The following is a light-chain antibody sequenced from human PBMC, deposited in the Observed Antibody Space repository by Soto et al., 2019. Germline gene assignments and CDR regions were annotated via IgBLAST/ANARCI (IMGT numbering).Light chain of an antibody. CDR3: NSFTSKSTLI. J-gene: IGLJ2*01. CDR2: EVR. V-gene: IGLV2-14*01. CDR1: IRDVGAYNL. Sequence: QSALTQPASVSGSPGQSITISCAGTIRDVGAYNLVSWYQQYPGRAPQLILYEVRNRPSGIFFRFSGFKSGNTASLTISGLQAEDEADYYCNSFTSKSTLIFGGGTKLTVL.